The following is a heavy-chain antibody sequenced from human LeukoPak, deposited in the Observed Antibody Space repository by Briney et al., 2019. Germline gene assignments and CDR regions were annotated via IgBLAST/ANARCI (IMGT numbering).Heavy chain of an antibody. CDR3: ARASDGRFDY. J-gene: IGHJ4*02. D-gene: IGHD5-24*01. CDR2: IGTAGDT. CDR1: GFTFSTYD. Sequence: PGGSLRLSCAASGFTFSTYDMHWVRQGTGKGLEWVSAIGTAGDTYYPDSVKGRFTISGENAKNSLYLQMNSLRAGDTAVYYCARASDGRFDYWGQGTLVTVSS. V-gene: IGHV3-13*04.